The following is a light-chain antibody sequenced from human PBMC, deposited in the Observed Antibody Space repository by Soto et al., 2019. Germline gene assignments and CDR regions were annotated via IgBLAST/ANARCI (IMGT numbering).Light chain of an antibody. CDR1: LTVSDNY. CDR3: KQYSSAPLT. Sequence: EIVLTQSPGTLSLSPGERATLSCRASLTVSDNYLAWYQQKAGQAPRLVIYGASSRATGIQDRFSASGSGTDFTLTISRLEPEDFAVYYCKQYSSAPLTFGQGTKVDIK. V-gene: IGKV3-20*01. J-gene: IGKJ1*01. CDR2: GAS.